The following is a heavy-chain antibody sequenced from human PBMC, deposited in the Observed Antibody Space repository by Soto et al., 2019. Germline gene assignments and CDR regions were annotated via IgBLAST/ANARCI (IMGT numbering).Heavy chain of an antibody. CDR2: IYWDDDK. CDR1: AFSLSTSGVG. D-gene: IGHD3-10*01. Sequence: QITLKESGPTLVKPTQTLTLTCTFSAFSLSTSGVGVGWIRQPPGKALEWLALIYWDDDKRYSPSLKSRLTITRDSSRTQVVLTMTSMDPVDTATYYCALTNLVEFWLALAYWGQGTLVTVSS. CDR3: ALTNLVEFWLALAY. V-gene: IGHV2-5*02. J-gene: IGHJ4*02.